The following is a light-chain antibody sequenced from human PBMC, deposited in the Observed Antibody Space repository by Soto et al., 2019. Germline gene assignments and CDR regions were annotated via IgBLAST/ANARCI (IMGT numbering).Light chain of an antibody. CDR1: NIGDKP. Sequence: YELTQSPSVSVAPGKTATITCGGNNIGDKPVHWYQQRPGQAPVLLISNDTDRPSGIPGRFSRSNSGDTATLTISRVDAGDEADYYCQVWDSRTDHPVFGGGTKLTVL. J-gene: IGLJ3*02. V-gene: IGLV3-21*03. CDR2: NDT. CDR3: QVWDSRTDHPV.